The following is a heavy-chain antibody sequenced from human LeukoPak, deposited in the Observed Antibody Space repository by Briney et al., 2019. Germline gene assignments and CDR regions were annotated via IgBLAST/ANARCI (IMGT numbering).Heavy chain of an antibody. D-gene: IGHD1-26*01. CDR2: IYSGGST. J-gene: IGHJ4*02. CDR1: GFTVSSNY. CDR3: ARGNPVGATTEYYFDY. V-gene: IGHV3-66*02. Sequence: PGGSLRLSCAASGFTVSSNYMSWVRQAPGKGLEWVSVIYSGGSTYYADSVKGRFTISRDNSKNTLYLQMNSLRAEDTAVYYCARGNPVGATTEYYFDYWGQGTLVTVSS.